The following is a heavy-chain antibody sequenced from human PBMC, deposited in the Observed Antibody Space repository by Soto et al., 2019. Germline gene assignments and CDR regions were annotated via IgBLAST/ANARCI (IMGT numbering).Heavy chain of an antibody. Sequence: QVQVVQSGTEVKNPGASVKLSCKASGYTFTAYFMHWVRQAPGKGLEWMGIVHPSGGATNYAQKFQGRVAMTWDTSTSTVYMDLSSLRSDDTAVYYCARAPYSSSSLFFDYWGPGTLVTVSS. CDR1: GYTFTAYF. CDR2: VHPSGGAT. D-gene: IGHD6-6*01. J-gene: IGHJ4*02. CDR3: ARAPYSSSSLFFDY. V-gene: IGHV1-46*01.